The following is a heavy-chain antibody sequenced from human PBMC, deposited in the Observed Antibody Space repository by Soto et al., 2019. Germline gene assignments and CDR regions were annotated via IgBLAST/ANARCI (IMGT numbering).Heavy chain of an antibody. CDR3: ARGTRSYDFWSGSKDYYYYFGMDV. V-gene: IGHV6-1*01. D-gene: IGHD3-3*01. Sequence: SQTLSLNCAISGDSVSSNSAAWNWIRQSPSRGLEWLGRTYYTSKWYNDYAVSVKSRITINPDTTKNQFSLQLHSGTPEDTAVYYCARGTRSYDFWSGSKDYYYYFGMDVWGQGTTVTVSS. CDR1: GDSVSSNSAA. J-gene: IGHJ6*02. CDR2: TYYTSKWYN.